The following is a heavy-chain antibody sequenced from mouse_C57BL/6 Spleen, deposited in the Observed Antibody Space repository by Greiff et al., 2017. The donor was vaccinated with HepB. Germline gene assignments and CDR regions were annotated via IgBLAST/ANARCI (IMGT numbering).Heavy chain of an antibody. V-gene: IGHV1S26*01. D-gene: IGHD4-1*01. CDR3: ARLGPYAMDY. CDR2: INPSSGYT. J-gene: IGHJ4*01. Sequence: QVQLQQPGAELVMPGASVKMSCKASGYTFTSYTMHWVKQRPGQGLEWIGYINPSSGYTKYNQKFKDKATLTADKSSSTAYMQLSSLTSEDSAVYYCARLGPYAMDYWGQGTSVTVSS. CDR1: GYTFTSYT.